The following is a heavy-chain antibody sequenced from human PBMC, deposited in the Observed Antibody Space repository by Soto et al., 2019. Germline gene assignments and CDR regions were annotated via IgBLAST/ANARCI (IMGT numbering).Heavy chain of an antibody. D-gene: IGHD4-17*01. CDR1: GFTFSSYG. Sequence: QVQLVESGGGVVQPGRSLRLSCAASGFTFSSYGMHWVRQAPGKGLEWVAVIWYDGSNKYYADSVKGRFTISRDNSKNPLYLQMNRLRAEDTAVYYCARALTTVTPFDYWGQGTLVTGSS. CDR3: ARALTTVTPFDY. CDR2: IWYDGSNK. J-gene: IGHJ4*02. V-gene: IGHV3-33*01.